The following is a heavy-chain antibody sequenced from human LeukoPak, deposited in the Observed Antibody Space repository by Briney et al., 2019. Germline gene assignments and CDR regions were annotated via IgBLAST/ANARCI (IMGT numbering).Heavy chain of an antibody. J-gene: IGHJ4*02. V-gene: IGHV3-15*01. Sequence: PGGSLRLSCAASGFTFSNAWMSWVRQAPGKRLEWVGRIKSKTDGGTTDYAAPVKGRFTISRDDSKNTLYLQMNSLKTEDTAVYYCTTDRREGSYYNFDYWGQGTLVTVSS. CDR1: GFTFSNAW. D-gene: IGHD1-26*01. CDR3: TTDRREGSYYNFDY. CDR2: IKSKTDGGTT.